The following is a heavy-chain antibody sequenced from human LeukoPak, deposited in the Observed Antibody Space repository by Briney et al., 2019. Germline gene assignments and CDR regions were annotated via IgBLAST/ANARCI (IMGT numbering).Heavy chain of an antibody. CDR3: ARTGTTVVRKYYFDY. CDR2: ISSSSSYI. Sequence: GGSLRLSCAASGFTLSSYSMNWVRQAPGKGLERVSSISSSSSYIYYADSVKGRFTISRDNAKNSLYLQMNSLRAEDTAVYYCARTGTTVVRKYYFDYWGQGTLVTVSS. V-gene: IGHV3-21*01. J-gene: IGHJ4*02. D-gene: IGHD4-23*01. CDR1: GFTLSSYS.